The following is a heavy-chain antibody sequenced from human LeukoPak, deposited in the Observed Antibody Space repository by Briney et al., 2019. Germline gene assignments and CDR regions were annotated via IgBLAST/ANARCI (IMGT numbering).Heavy chain of an antibody. CDR3: ARDARDGYSYGYVLDY. CDR1: GGSISSGSYY. V-gene: IGHV4-61*02. CDR2: IYTSGST. D-gene: IGHD5-18*01. Sequence: SETLSLICTVSGGSISSGSYYWTWIRQPAGKGLEWIGRIYTSGSTNYNPSLKSRVTISVDTSKNQFSLKLSSVTAADTAVYYCARDARDGYSYGYVLDYWGQGTLVTVSS. J-gene: IGHJ4*02.